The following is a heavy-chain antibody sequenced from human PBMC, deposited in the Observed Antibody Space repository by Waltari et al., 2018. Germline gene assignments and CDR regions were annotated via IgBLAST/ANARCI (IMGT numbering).Heavy chain of an antibody. V-gene: IGHV4-34*01. CDR1: GGSFSGYY. CDR3: ARGQDSSSWYSVRRLYGPVDY. D-gene: IGHD6-13*01. J-gene: IGHJ4*02. Sequence: QVQLQQWGAGLLKPSETLSLTCAVYGGSFSGYYWSWIRQPPGKGLEWIGEINHSGSTNYNPSLKSRVTISVDTSKNQFSLKLSSVTAADTAVYYWARGQDSSSWYSVRRLYGPVDYWGQGTLVTVSS. CDR2: INHSGST.